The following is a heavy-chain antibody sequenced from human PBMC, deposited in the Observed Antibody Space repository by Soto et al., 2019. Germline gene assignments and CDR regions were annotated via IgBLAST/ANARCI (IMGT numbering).Heavy chain of an antibody. CDR1: GGSISTYY. J-gene: IGHJ5*02. Sequence: PSETLSLTCTVSGGSISTYYWSWIRQPPGKGLEWIGYIYYSGTTNYNPSLKSRVTISVDTSKNQFSLKLSSVTAADTAVYYCARGWFGELSSWGQGTLVTVSS. V-gene: IGHV4-59*01. CDR3: ARGWFGELSS. CDR2: IYYSGTT. D-gene: IGHD3-10*01.